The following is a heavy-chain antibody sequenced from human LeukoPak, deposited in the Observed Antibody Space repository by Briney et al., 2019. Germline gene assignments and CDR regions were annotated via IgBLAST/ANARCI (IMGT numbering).Heavy chain of an antibody. CDR1: GDSINSGGFY. V-gene: IGHV4-30-2*01. Sequence: SETLSLTCTVSGDSINSGGFYWSWIRQPPGKGLEWIGNIYHSQITSFNPALKGRVAISVDRSQNQFSLRMNPVTAADTAVYYCAREGLQYHFDFWGQGTLVTVSS. D-gene: IGHD2-2*01. CDR2: IYHSQIT. J-gene: IGHJ4*02. CDR3: AREGLQYHFDF.